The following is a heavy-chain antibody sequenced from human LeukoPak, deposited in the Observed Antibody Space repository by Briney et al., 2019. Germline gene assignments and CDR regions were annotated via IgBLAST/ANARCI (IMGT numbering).Heavy chain of an antibody. CDR2: INPNSGGT. CDR1: GYTFTSYY. V-gene: IGHV1-2*02. D-gene: IGHD2-15*01. Sequence: GALVKVSCKASGYTFTSYYMHWVRQAPGQGLEWTGWINPNSGGTNYAQKFQGRVTMTRDTSISTAYMELSRLRSDDTAVYYCARGRGGSYYFDYWGQGTLVTVSS. J-gene: IGHJ4*02. CDR3: ARGRGGSYYFDY.